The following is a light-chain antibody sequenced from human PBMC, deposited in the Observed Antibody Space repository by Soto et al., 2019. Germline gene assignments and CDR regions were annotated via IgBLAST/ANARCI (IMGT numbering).Light chain of an antibody. J-gene: IGKJ5*01. CDR1: QVISTS. CDR2: AAS. Sequence: DIQLKKSASFLSPSIGESVTITCRASQVISTSLAWYQVKPGKAPKLLIYAASTLESGVPSRFSATVSGTEFSLTITSLQPEDFATYYCQQLFDSPITFGQGTRLEIK. V-gene: IGKV1-9*01. CDR3: QQLFDSPIT.